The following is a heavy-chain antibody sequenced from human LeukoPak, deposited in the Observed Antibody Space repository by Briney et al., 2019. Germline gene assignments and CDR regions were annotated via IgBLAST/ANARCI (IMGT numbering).Heavy chain of an antibody. V-gene: IGHV3-30*04. CDR2: ISYAGSNE. J-gene: IGHJ3*02. D-gene: IGHD5-24*01. Sequence: SCKASGYTFTSYDINWVRQAPGKGLEWVAVISYAGSNEHYADSVKGRFTISRDNSKNTLFLQMNSLRAEDTAVYYCARGDFRWEMATTIAFDIWGQGTMVTVPS. CDR1: GYTFTSYD. CDR3: ARGDFRWEMATTIAFDI.